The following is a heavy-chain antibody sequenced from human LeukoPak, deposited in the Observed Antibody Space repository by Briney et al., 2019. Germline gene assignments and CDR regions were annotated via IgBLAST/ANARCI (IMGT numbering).Heavy chain of an antibody. D-gene: IGHD5-12*01. J-gene: IGHJ4*02. V-gene: IGHV4-61*02. CDR1: GGSISSGSYY. Sequence: SETLSLTCTVSGGSISSGSYYWSWIRQPAGKGLEWIGRIYTSGSTNYNPSLKSRVTISVDTSKNQFSLKLSSVTAADTAVYYCARAAFYSGYEDGYYYAYYFDYGGQGTLVTVSS. CDR3: ARAAFYSGYEDGYYYAYYFDY. CDR2: IYTSGST.